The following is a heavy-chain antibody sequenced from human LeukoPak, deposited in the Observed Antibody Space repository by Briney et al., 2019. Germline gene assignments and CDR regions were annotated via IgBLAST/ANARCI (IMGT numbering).Heavy chain of an antibody. CDR1: GFTVSSYY. V-gene: IGHV3-53*01. CDR3: ARGIDY. Sequence: GGSLRLSCAASGFTVSSYYMNWVRQAPGKELEWVSVIYTGGGRYYADSVRGRFTISRDTSKNMVFLQMNSLRVEDTAVYYCARGIDYWGRGTLVTASS. CDR2: IYTGGGR. J-gene: IGHJ4*02.